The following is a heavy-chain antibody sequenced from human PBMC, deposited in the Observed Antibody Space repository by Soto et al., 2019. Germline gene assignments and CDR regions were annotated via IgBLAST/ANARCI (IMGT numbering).Heavy chain of an antibody. J-gene: IGHJ6*02. CDR2: IYTSGST. Sequence: SETLSLTCTVSGGSISSYYWSWIRQPAGKGLEWIGRIYTSGSTNYNPSLKSRVTMSVDTSKNQFSLKLSSVTAADTAVYYCARDQISGWYPAPYYYYGMDVWGQGTTVTAP. D-gene: IGHD6-19*01. V-gene: IGHV4-4*07. CDR3: ARDQISGWYPAPYYYYGMDV. CDR1: GGSISSYY.